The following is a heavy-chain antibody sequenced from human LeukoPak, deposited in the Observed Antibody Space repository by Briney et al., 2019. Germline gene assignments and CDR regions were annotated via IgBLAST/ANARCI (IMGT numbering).Heavy chain of an antibody. CDR3: ARVYSNSPEYGMDV. V-gene: IGHV3-33*01. CDR1: GFTFSSYG. J-gene: IGHJ6*02. D-gene: IGHD2/OR15-2a*01. CDR2: IWYDGSNK. Sequence: GGSLRLSCAASGFTFSSYGMYWVRQAPGKGLEWVAVIWYDGSNKYYADSVKGRFTLSRDNSKNTVYLQMNSLRAEDTAVYYCARVYSNSPEYGMDVWGQGTTVTVSS.